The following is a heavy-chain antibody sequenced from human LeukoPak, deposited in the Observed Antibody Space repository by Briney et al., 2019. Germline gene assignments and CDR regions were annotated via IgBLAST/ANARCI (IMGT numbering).Heavy chain of an antibody. CDR3: ARHTTKIGNDY. CDR1: GGSISNYY. Sequence: SETLSLTCTVSGGSISNYYWSWIRQPPGKGLEWIGYISYTGSTNYNPSLKSRVTISVDTSKNQFSLELNSVTAADTAVYYCARHTTKIGNDYWGQGTLVTVSS. D-gene: IGHD1-14*01. V-gene: IGHV4-59*08. J-gene: IGHJ4*02. CDR2: ISYTGST.